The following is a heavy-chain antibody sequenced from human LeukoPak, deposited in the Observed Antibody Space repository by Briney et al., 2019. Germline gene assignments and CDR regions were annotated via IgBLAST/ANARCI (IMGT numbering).Heavy chain of an antibody. J-gene: IGHJ3*02. D-gene: IGHD6-19*01. CDR3: ARVSGGGAVAGMLDAFDI. Sequence: GGSLRLSCAASGFTFSSYTMNWVRQAPGKGLEWVSSISSSSSYIYCADSVKGRFTISRDNAKNSLNLQMNSLRAEDTAVYYCARVSGGGAVAGMLDAFDIWGQGTKVTVSS. V-gene: IGHV3-21*01. CDR1: GFTFSSYT. CDR2: ISSSSSYI.